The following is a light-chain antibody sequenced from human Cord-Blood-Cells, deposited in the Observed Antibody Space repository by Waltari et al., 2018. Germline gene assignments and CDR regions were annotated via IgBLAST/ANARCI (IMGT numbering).Light chain of an antibody. CDR1: SGHSSYA. J-gene: IGLJ3*02. CDR2: LNSDGSH. CDR3: QTWGTGPNWV. V-gene: IGLV4-69*01. Sequence: QLVLTQSPSASASLGASVKLTCTLSSGHSSYAIAWHQQQPEKGPRYLMKLNSDGSHSKGDGIPDRFSGSSSRAERYLTISSLQSEDEADYYCQTWGTGPNWVFGGGTKLTVL.